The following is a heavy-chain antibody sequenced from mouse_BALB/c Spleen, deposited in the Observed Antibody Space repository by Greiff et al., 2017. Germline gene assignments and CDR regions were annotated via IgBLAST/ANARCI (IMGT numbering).Heavy chain of an antibody. CDR2: ISSGGST. CDR3: AIYYDYVYFDY. V-gene: IGHV5-6-5*01. D-gene: IGHD2-4*01. CDR1: GFTFSSYA. J-gene: IGHJ2*01. Sequence: EVMLVESGGGLVKPGGSLKLSCAASGFTFSSYAMSWVRQTPEKRLEWVASISSGGSTYYPDSVKGRFTISRDNARNILYLQMSSLRSEDTAMYYCAIYYDYVYFDYWGQGTTLTVSS.